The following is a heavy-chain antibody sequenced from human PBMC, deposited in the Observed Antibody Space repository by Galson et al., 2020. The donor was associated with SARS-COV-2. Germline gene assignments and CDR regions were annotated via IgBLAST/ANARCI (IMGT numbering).Heavy chain of an antibody. V-gene: IGHV2-70*11. CDR2: IDWDEDK. CDR1: GFSLSTSGMC. D-gene: IGHD3-10*01. Sequence: SGLTLVKPTQTLTLTCTFSGFSLSTSGMCVSWIRQPPGKALEWLARIDWDEDKYYSTSLKTRLTISKDTSKNQVVLTMTNMDPVDTATYYCARMVVRGVTYDYWGQGTLVTVSS. CDR3: ARMVVRGVTYDY. J-gene: IGHJ4*02.